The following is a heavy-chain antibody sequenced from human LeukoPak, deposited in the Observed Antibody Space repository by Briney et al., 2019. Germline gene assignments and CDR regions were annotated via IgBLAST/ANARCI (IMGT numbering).Heavy chain of an antibody. CDR2: ISASGST. CDR3: AVGPWESDY. Sequence: KPSETLSLTCTVSIGSLKRYYWSWVRQPAGKGLEWIGRISASGSTNYNPSLKSRVIMSVDRSKTQFSLRLSSVTAADTAVYYCAVGPWESDYWGQGTLVTVSS. V-gene: IGHV4-4*07. D-gene: IGHD1-26*01. CDR1: IGSLKRYY. J-gene: IGHJ4*02.